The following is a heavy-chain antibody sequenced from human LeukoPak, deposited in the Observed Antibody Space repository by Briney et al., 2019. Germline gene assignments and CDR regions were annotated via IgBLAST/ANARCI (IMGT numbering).Heavy chain of an antibody. CDR2: IKEDGREK. J-gene: IGHJ4*02. V-gene: IGHV3-7*03. Sequence: GGSLRLSCVGSGFTYTAHWMTWVRQAPGKGLEWVANIKEDGREKYYVDSVKGRFAISRDNAKNSLYLQMNSLRVEDTAVYYCTSGIFDYWGQGTLVTVSS. D-gene: IGHD2-15*01. CDR3: TSGIFDY. CDR1: GFTYTAHW.